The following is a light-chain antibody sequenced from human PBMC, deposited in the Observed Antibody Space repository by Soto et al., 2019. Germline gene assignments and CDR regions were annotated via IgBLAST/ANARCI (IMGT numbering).Light chain of an antibody. Sequence: EIVLTQSPGTLSLSPGERATLSCRASQSVSSSFLAWYQQKPGQAPRLLIYGASSRATGLPDRFSGSGSGTEFTLTISRLEPEDVAVYYCQQYGSSPLTFGGGTKVEIK. CDR3: QQYGSSPLT. V-gene: IGKV3-20*01. CDR2: GAS. J-gene: IGKJ4*01. CDR1: QSVSSSF.